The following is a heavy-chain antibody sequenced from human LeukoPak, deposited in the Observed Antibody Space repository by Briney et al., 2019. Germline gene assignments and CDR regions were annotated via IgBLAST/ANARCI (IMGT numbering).Heavy chain of an antibody. CDR2: ISGSGGST. CDR3: AKVPAAAILIFDY. Sequence: GGSLRLSCAASGFTFTPHAMHWVRQAPGKGLEWVSAISGSGGSTYYADSVKGRFTISRDNSKNTLYLQMNSLRAEDTAVYYCAKVPAAAILIFDYWGQGTLVTVSS. D-gene: IGHD6-13*01. CDR1: GFTFTPHA. V-gene: IGHV3-23*01. J-gene: IGHJ4*02.